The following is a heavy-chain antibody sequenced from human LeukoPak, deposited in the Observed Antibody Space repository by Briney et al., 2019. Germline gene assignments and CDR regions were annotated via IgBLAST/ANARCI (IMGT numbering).Heavy chain of an antibody. Sequence: GGSLRLSCAASGFTFSSYSMNWVRQAPGKGLEWVSSISSSSSYIYYADSVKGRFTISRDNAKNSLYLQMNSLRAEDTAVYYCARGMGSGWSDDYWGQGTLVTVSS. D-gene: IGHD6-19*01. CDR2: ISSSSSYI. CDR3: ARGMGSGWSDDY. CDR1: GFTFSSYS. V-gene: IGHV3-21*01. J-gene: IGHJ4*02.